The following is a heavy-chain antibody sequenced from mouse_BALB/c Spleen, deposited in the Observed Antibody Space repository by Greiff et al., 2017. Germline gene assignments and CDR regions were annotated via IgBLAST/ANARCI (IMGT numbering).Heavy chain of an antibody. V-gene: IGHV2-2*02. CDR3: ARSYYGSSYQAWFAY. Sequence: VHLVESGPGLVQPSQSLSITCTVSGFSLTSYGVHWVRQSPGKGLEWLGVIWSGGSTDYNAAFISRLSISKDNSKSQVFFKMNSLQANDTAIYYCARSYYGSSYQAWFAYWGQGTLVTVSA. CDR1: GFSLTSYG. CDR2: IWSGGST. J-gene: IGHJ3*01. D-gene: IGHD1-1*01.